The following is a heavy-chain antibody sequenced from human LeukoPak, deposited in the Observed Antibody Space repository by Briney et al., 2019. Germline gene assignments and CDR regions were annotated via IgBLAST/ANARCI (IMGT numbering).Heavy chain of an antibody. CDR1: GFTFSNYA. V-gene: IGHV3-23*01. CDR3: AKDVRPYNSGGVDY. D-gene: IGHD5-18*01. J-gene: IGHJ4*02. CDR2: ISNSGDST. Sequence: GGSLRLSCAASGFTFSNYAMSWVRQAPGKGLEWVSTISNSGDSTYYADSVKARFTISRDNSKSTLYVQMNSLRAEDTAVYYCAKDVRPYNSGGVDYWGQGTLVTVSS.